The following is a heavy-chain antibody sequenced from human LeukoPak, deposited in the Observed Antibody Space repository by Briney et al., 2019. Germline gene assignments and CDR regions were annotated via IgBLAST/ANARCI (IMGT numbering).Heavy chain of an antibody. Sequence: ASVKVSCKASGYIISSYAMHWVRQAPGQRLEWRGWINAGNGNTKYSQKFQDRVTITRDTSASTAYMELSSLGSGDTAVYYCARATVIVPAARLDVWGQGTTVIVSS. CDR2: INAGNGNT. V-gene: IGHV1-3*01. J-gene: IGHJ6*02. CDR3: ARATVIVPAARLDV. CDR1: GYIISSYA. D-gene: IGHD2-2*01.